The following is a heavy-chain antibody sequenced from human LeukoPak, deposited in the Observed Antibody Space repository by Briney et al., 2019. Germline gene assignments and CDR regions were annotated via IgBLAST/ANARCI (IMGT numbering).Heavy chain of an antibody. CDR3: ARVTGTDDYGDYLYFDY. CDR1: GGSISSGSYY. V-gene: IGHV4-61*02. J-gene: IGHJ4*02. CDR2: IYTSGST. Sequence: PSQTLSLTCTVSGGSISSGSYYWSWIRQPAGKGLEWIGRIYTSGSTNYNPSLKSRVTISVDTSKNQFSLKLSSVTAADTAVYYCARVTGTDDYGDYLYFDYWGQGTLVTVS. D-gene: IGHD4-17*01.